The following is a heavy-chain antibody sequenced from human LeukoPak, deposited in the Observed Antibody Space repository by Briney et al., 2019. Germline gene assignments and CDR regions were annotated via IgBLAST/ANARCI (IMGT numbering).Heavy chain of an antibody. V-gene: IGHV5-51*01. J-gene: IGHJ4*02. CDR2: IYPGDSDV. CDR1: GYSFPNYW. D-gene: IGHD3-16*01. CDR3: ARGGSHFEY. Sequence: GESLKISCKGSGYSFPNYWIGWVRQMPRKGLEWMGIIYPGDSDVRYSPSFQGQVTISADKSINTAYLQRSSLKASDTAIYYCARGGSHFEYWGQGTLVTVSS.